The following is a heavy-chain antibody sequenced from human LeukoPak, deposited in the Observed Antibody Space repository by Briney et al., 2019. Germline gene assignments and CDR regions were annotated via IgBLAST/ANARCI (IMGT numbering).Heavy chain of an antibody. V-gene: IGHV3-53*01. J-gene: IGHJ4*02. CDR1: GFSVSSNY. Sequence: GGSLRLSCAASGFSVSSNYMNWVRQAPGKGLEWVSVIYSGGRTYYADSVKGRFTISRDNSKNTLYLQMNSLRAEDTAVYYCAREKGLAAATDYWGQGTLVTVSS. CDR2: IYSGGRT. CDR3: AREKGLAAATDY. D-gene: IGHD6-13*01.